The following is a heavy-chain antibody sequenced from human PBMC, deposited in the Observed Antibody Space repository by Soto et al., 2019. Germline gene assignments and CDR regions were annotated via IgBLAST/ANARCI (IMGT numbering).Heavy chain of an antibody. CDR3: ARDRQPLVRDAFDI. CDR2: ISAYNGNT. CDR1: GYTFTSYG. J-gene: IGHJ3*02. Sequence: GAPVKVCCKAPGYTFTSYGLIWLRQAPGQGLEWMGWISAYNGNTNSAQKLHARVTMTTDTSTSTAYMELRSLRSDDTAVYYCARDRQPLVRDAFDIWGQGTMVTVSS. V-gene: IGHV1-18*01. D-gene: IGHD6-13*01.